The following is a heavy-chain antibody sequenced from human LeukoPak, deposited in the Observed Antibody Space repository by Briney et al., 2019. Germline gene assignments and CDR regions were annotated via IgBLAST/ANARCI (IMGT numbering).Heavy chain of an antibody. V-gene: IGHV3-33*08. J-gene: IGHJ6*04. CDR2: IWKDGSNE. CDR3: TALTGAMDV. CDR1: GFIFSAFG. Sequence: GRSLRLSCAASGFIFSAFGMHWVRQAPGKGLEWVAVIWKDGSNEFYADSVRGRFTISRDNSKNTLFLQMNSLRPEDTAVYYCTALTGAMDVWGKGTTVIVSS.